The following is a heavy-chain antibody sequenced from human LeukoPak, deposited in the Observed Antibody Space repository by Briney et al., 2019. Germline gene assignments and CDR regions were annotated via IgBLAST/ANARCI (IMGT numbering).Heavy chain of an antibody. CDR3: ATFHPGTGGVPYFDY. J-gene: IGHJ4*02. D-gene: IGHD1-1*01. V-gene: IGHV1-24*01. CDR1: GYTLTELS. CDR2: FDPEDGET. Sequence: GASVKVSCKVSGYTLTELSMHWVRQAPGKGLEWMGGFDPEDGETIYAQKFQGRVTMTEDTSTDTAYMELSSLRSEDTAVYYCATFHPGTGGVPYFDYWGQGTLVTVSS.